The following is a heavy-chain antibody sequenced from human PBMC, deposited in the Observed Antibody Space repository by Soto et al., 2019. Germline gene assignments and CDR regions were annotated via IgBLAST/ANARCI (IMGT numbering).Heavy chain of an antibody. J-gene: IGHJ2*01. CDR2: INSFSGDT. V-gene: IGHV1-18*01. Sequence: QVQLVQSGAEVKKPGASVKVSCKASGYTFTHYGITWVRQAPGQGLEWMGWINSFSGDTNYPQKLQGRLIMTTDTSTNSVYMKLRNLRSDDTAVYYCARDLHSAGEYWYFDIWGRGTLVTVSS. CDR3: ARDLHSAGEYWYFDI. CDR1: GYTFTHYG. D-gene: IGHD2-21*01.